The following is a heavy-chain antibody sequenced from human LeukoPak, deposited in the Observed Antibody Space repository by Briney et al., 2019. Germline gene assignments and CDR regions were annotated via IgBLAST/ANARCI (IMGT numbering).Heavy chain of an antibody. CDR3: ARVLVPAANPFGWFDP. Sequence: PSETLSLTCTVSGYSISSGYYWGWIRQPPGKGLEWIGSIYHSGRTYYNPSLKSRVTISVDTSKNQFSLKLSSVTAADTAVYYCARVLVPAANPFGWFDPWGQGTLVTVSS. D-gene: IGHD2-2*01. J-gene: IGHJ5*02. CDR2: IYHSGRT. CDR1: GYSISSGYY. V-gene: IGHV4-38-2*02.